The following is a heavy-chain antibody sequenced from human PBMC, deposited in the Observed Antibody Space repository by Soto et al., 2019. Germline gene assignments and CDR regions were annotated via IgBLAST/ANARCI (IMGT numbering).Heavy chain of an antibody. CDR3: ARGQVVVVPAATFDY. Sequence: SETLSLTCAVYGGSFRGYYWSWIRQPPGKGLEWIGEINHSGSTNYNPSLKSRVTISVDTSKNQFSLKLSSVTAADTAVYYCARGQVVVVPAATFDYWGQGTLVTVSS. CDR2: INHSGST. V-gene: IGHV4-34*01. J-gene: IGHJ4*02. D-gene: IGHD2-2*01. CDR1: GGSFRGYY.